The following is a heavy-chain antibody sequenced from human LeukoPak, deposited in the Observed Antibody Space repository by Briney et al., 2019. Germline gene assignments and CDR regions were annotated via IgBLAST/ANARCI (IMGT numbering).Heavy chain of an antibody. CDR2: INHSGST. CDR1: GGSFSGYY. CDR3: ARDAPRFSYDY. Sequence: SETLSLTCAVYGGSFSGYYWSWIRQPPGKGLEWIGEINHSGSTNYNPSLKSRVTISVDTSKNQFSLKLSPVTAADTAVYYCARDAPRFSYDYWGQGTLVTVSS. J-gene: IGHJ4*02. V-gene: IGHV4-34*01. D-gene: IGHD2-2*01.